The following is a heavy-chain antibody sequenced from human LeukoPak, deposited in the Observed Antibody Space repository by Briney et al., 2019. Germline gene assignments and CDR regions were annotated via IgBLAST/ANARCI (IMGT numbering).Heavy chain of an antibody. Sequence: SETLSLTCTVSGGSISSYYWSWIRQPAGKGLEWIRRIYTSGSTNYNPSLKSRVTMSVDTSKNQFSLKLSSVTAADTAVYYCARDRVTVTTGYYYGMDVWGQGTTVTVSS. CDR1: GGSISSYY. CDR2: IYTSGST. D-gene: IGHD4-17*01. V-gene: IGHV4-4*07. J-gene: IGHJ6*02. CDR3: ARDRVTVTTGYYYGMDV.